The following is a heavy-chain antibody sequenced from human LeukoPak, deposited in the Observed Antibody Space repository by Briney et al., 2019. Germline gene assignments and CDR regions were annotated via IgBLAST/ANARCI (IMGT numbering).Heavy chain of an antibody. CDR1: GFTFSDYW. J-gene: IGHJ6*02. CDR2: IKQDGSEK. Sequence: GGSLRLSCAASGFTFSDYWMSWVRQAPGKGLEWVANIKQDGSEKDYVDSVKGRFTISRDNAKNSLYLQMNSLRAEDTAVYYCAKYCGGDCYGMDVWAKGPRSPSP. D-gene: IGHD2-21*01. V-gene: IGHV3-7*01. CDR3: AKYCGGDCYGMDV.